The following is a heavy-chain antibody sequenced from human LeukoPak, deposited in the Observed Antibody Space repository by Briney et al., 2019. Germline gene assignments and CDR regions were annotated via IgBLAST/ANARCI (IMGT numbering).Heavy chain of an antibody. V-gene: IGHV4-4*07. CDR2: IYSSGST. D-gene: IGHD7-27*01. CDR1: GGSISGYS. CDR3: ARDGPNWGLL. Sequence: KPSETLSLTCTVPGGSISGYSWSWIRQPAGKGLEWIGRIYSSGSTNYNPSLKSRVTMSVDTSKNQFSLKLSSVTAADTAVYYCARDGPNWGLLWGQGTLVSVSS. J-gene: IGHJ4*02.